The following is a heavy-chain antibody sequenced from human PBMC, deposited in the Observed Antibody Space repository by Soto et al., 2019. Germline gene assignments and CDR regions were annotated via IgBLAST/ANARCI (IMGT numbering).Heavy chain of an antibody. V-gene: IGHV1-18*01. CDR3: ARLTVWVIAARPNDAFDI. CDR2: ISAYNGNT. D-gene: IGHD6-6*01. CDR1: GYTFTSYG. Sequence: VASVKVSCKASGYTFTSYGISWVRQAPGQGLEWMGWISAYNGNTNYAQKLQGRVTMTTDTSTSTAYMELRSLRSDDTAVYYCARLTVWVIAARPNDAFDIWGQGTMVTVSS. J-gene: IGHJ3*02.